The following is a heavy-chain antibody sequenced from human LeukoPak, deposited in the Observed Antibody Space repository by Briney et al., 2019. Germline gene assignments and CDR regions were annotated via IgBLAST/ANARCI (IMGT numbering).Heavy chain of an antibody. CDR1: GYSFFGYW. V-gene: IGHV5-51*01. Sequence: GESLKISCKGSGYSFFGYWIGWVRQTPEKGLEWMGIIYPDDSETRYSPSFQGQVTMSADKSISTAYLQWSSLKASDTAMYYCARQWRWLQSGREDWYYYMDVWGKGTTVTVSS. D-gene: IGHD5-24*01. CDR3: ARQWRWLQSGREDWYYYMDV. J-gene: IGHJ6*03. CDR2: IYPDDSET.